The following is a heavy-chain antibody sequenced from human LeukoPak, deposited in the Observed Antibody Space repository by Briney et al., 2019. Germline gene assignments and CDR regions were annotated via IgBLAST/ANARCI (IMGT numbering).Heavy chain of an antibody. CDR3: AKDRRGSYSYDY. CDR1: GFSFSDYA. CDR2: IWHDGSNK. V-gene: IGHV3-30-3*02. J-gene: IGHJ4*02. D-gene: IGHD1-26*01. Sequence: PGGSLRLSCAASGFSFSDYAMHWVRQAPGKGLEWVAVIWHDGSNKYYADSVQGRFTISRDNSKSTLYLQTNSLRAEDTAVYHCAKDRRGSYSYDYWGQGTLVTVSS.